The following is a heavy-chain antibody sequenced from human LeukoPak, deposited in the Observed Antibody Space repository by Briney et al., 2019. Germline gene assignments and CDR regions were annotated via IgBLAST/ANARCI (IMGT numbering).Heavy chain of an antibody. CDR3: ARPYFEQQPFDAFDI. Sequence: SETLSLTCTVSGYSISSGYYWGWIRQPPGKGLEWIGSIYHSGSTYYNPSLKSRVTISVDTSKNQFSLKLSSVTAADTAVYYCARPYFEQQPFDAFDIWGQGTMVTVSS. D-gene: IGHD6-13*01. J-gene: IGHJ3*02. CDR1: GYSISSGYY. V-gene: IGHV4-38-2*02. CDR2: IYHSGST.